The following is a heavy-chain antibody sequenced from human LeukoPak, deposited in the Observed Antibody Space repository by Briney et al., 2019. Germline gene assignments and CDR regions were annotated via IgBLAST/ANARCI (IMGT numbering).Heavy chain of an antibody. Sequence: ASVTVSCTASGYTFINYDINWVRQAPGQGLEWMGWMNPNSGNTGYTQKFQGRGTISRNTSISTAYMELSNLRSEDTAVYYCARGPQCTSLTCPYFFDHWGQGTLVTVSS. CDR3: ARGPQCTSLTCPYFFDH. CDR1: GYTFINYD. D-gene: IGHD2-8*01. V-gene: IGHV1-8*03. J-gene: IGHJ4*02. CDR2: MNPNSGNT.